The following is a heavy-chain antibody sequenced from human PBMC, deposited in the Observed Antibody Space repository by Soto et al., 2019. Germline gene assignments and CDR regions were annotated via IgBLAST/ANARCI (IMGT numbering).Heavy chain of an antibody. CDR3: ARILYDYIWGSYRPVSFDI. D-gene: IGHD3-16*02. J-gene: IGHJ3*02. CDR1: GYTFTSYD. V-gene: IGHV1-8*01. Sequence: QVQLVQSGAEVKKPGASVKVSCKASGYTFTSYDINWVRQATGQGLEWMGWMNPNSGNTGYAQKFQGRVTMTRNTSISTGYMELGSLRSEDTAVYYCARILYDYIWGSYRPVSFDIWGQGTMVTVSS. CDR2: MNPNSGNT.